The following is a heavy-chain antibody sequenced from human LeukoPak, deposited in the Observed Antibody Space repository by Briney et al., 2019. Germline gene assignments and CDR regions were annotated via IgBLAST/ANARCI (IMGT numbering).Heavy chain of an antibody. CDR1: GGSISSSNYY. Sequence: KPSETLSLTCTVSGGSISSSNYYWGWIRQPPGKGLEWIGSIYYSGSTYYTPSLKSRATISVDTSKNQFSLELSSVTAADTAVYYCARPDSGTYVARAFDIWGQGTLISVSS. J-gene: IGHJ3*02. CDR2: IYYSGST. CDR3: ARPDSGTYVARAFDI. D-gene: IGHD1-26*01. V-gene: IGHV4-39*01.